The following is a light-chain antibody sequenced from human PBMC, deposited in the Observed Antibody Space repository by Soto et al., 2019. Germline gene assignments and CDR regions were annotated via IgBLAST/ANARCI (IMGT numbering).Light chain of an antibody. CDR1: QSVSSY. Sequence: EIVLTQSPATLSLSPGERATLSCRASQSVSSYLAWYQQNPGQAPRLLIFDASNRATGIPARFSGSGSGTDFTLTISSLEPEDCAVYYSQQRSNWPPLTFGGGTRVEIK. CDR3: QQRSNWPPLT. J-gene: IGKJ4*02. V-gene: IGKV3-11*01. CDR2: DAS.